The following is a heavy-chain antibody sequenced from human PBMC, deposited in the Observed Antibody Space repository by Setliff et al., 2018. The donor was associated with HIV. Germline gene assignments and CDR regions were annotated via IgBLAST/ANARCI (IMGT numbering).Heavy chain of an antibody. V-gene: IGHV4-39*01. CDR2: IYYSGST. D-gene: IGHD6-19*01. J-gene: IGHJ4*02. CDR1: GGSISSSSYY. Sequence: SETLSLTCTVSGGSISSSSYYWIWVRQPPGEGLEWIGNIYYSGSTYYNPSLKRRTTISVDTSQNQFSLKLTSVTAADTAVYYCASQGRSGWLWGGFVSWGQGTLVTVSS. CDR3: ASQGRSGWLWGGFVS.